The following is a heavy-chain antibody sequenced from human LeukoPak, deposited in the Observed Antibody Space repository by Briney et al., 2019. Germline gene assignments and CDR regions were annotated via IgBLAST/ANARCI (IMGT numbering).Heavy chain of an antibody. V-gene: IGHV4-59*08. CDR2: IYYSGST. J-gene: IGHJ4*02. CDR1: GGSISSYY. CDR3: ARVEMATIIDYYFDY. D-gene: IGHD5-24*01. Sequence: PSETLSLTCTVSGGSISSYYWSWIRQPPGKGLEWIGDIYYSGSTNYNPSLKSRVTISVDTSKNQFSLKLSSVTAADTAVYYCARVEMATIIDYYFDYWGQGTLVTVSS.